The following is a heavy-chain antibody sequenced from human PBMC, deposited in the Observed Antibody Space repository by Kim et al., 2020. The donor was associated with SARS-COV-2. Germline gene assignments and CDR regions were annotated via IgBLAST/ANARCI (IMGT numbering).Heavy chain of an antibody. CDR2: IYWNADK. CDR3: AQXPXAGLAVAGXRXXX. V-gene: IGHV2-5*01. D-gene: IGHD6-19*01. Sequence: SGPTLVNPTQTLTLTCTFSGFSLSTSGVGVGWIRQPPGKALEWLALIYWNADKRYSPSLKSRLTITKDTSKNQVVLTMTNMDPVDTATYYWAQXPXAGLAVAGXRXXXWGQGTLXTXSA. J-gene: IGHJ4*02. CDR1: GFSLSTSGVG.